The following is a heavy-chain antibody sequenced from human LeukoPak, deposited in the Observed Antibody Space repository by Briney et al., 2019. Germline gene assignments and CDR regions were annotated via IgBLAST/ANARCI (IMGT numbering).Heavy chain of an antibody. Sequence: SETLSLTCTVSGGSISSHYWSWIRQPPGKGLEWIGYIYYSGSTDYNPSLKSRVTISVDTSKNQFSLKLTSVAAADSAVYYCARDIPRYCSSTSCSVEGGGHNWFDPWGQGTLVTVSS. CDR3: ARDIPRYCSSTSCSVEGGGHNWFDP. CDR2: IYYSGST. J-gene: IGHJ5*02. D-gene: IGHD2-2*01. CDR1: GGSISSHY. V-gene: IGHV4-59*11.